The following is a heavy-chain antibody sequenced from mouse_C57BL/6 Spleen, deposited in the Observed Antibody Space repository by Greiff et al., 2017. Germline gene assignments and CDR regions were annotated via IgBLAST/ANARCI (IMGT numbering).Heavy chain of an antibody. CDR3: ARSNYYGRSYDWFAY. CDR2: ISSGGRYT. Sequence: EVPLLEPGGALVKPGGSLKLSCAASGFTFSSSGMSWVRQTPDQRLEWVATISSGGRYTYYPDSVKGRFTISRDNAKNTLYLQMSSLKSEDTAMYYCARSNYYGRSYDWFAYWGQGTLVTVSA. J-gene: IGHJ3*01. CDR1: GFTFSSSG. D-gene: IGHD1-1*01. V-gene: IGHV5-6*01.